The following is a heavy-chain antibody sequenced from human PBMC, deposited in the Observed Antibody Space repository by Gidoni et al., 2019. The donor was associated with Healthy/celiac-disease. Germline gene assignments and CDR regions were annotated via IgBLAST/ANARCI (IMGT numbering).Heavy chain of an antibody. J-gene: IGHJ4*02. CDR3: ARGSGYDYTFDY. CDR2: INPNSGGT. D-gene: IGHD5-12*01. V-gene: IGHV1-2*02. Sequence: QVQLVQSGAEVKKPGASVKVSSKASGYTFTGYYMPWVRQAPGQGLDGMGWINPNSGGTNNAQKFQGRVTMTRDTSISTAYMELSRLRSDDTAVYYCARGSGYDYTFDYWGQGTLVTVSS. CDR1: GYTFTGYY.